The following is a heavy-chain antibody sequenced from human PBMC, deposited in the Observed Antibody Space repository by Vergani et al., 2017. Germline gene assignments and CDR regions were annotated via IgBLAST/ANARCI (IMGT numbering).Heavy chain of an antibody. CDR3: ASSTVTYAYRKDVFDY. D-gene: IGHD4-17*01. CDR2: IYHSGST. Sequence: QVQLQESGPGLVKPSETLSLTCAVSGGSISSGGYSWSWIRQPPGKGLEWIGYIYHSGSTYYNPSLKSRVTISVDRSKNQFSLKLSSVTAADTAVYYCASSTVTYAYRKDVFDYWGQGTLVTGSS. V-gene: IGHV4-30-2*01. J-gene: IGHJ4*02. CDR1: GGSISSGGYS.